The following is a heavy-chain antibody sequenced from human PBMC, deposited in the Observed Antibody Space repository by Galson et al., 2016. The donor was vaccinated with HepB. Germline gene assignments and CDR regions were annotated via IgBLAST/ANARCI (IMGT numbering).Heavy chain of an antibody. J-gene: IGHJ6*02. D-gene: IGHD2-8*01. V-gene: IGHV3-23*01. Sequence: SLRLSCAASGFTFRSYAMTWVRQAPGKGLECVSAISGSGGTTYYADSVKGRFTISRDNSRSTLYLQMNSLRAEDTGIYYCANVWCPDSCLYAMDVWGQGTTVTVSS. CDR1: GFTFRSYA. CDR3: ANVWCPDSCLYAMDV. CDR2: ISGSGGTT.